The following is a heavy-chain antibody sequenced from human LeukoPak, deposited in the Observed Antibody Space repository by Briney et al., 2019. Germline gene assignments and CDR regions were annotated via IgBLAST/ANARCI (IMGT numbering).Heavy chain of an antibody. D-gene: IGHD4-11*01. Sequence: ASVKVSCKVSGYTLTELSMHWVRQAPGKGREWMGGFDPEDGETIYAQKFQGRVTMTEDTSTDTAYMELSSLRSEDTAVYYCATGSPVTTNNWFDPWGQGTLVTVSS. CDR1: GYTLTELS. CDR3: ATGSPVTTNNWFDP. CDR2: FDPEDGET. V-gene: IGHV1-24*01. J-gene: IGHJ5*02.